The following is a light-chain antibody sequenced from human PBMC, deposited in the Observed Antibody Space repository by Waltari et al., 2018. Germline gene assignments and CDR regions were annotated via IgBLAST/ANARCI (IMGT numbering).Light chain of an antibody. CDR3: QQSYSTPPP. V-gene: IGKV1-39*01. CDR1: QSISST. J-gene: IGKJ4*02. CDR2: AAS. Sequence: DIQLTQSPSSLSASVGDRVTITCRASQSISSTLNWYQQQQGNAPKLLIYAASSVQSGVPARCRGSGAGTDVTLTISSLQPEDFATYGSQQSYSTPPPSGGETNVEI.